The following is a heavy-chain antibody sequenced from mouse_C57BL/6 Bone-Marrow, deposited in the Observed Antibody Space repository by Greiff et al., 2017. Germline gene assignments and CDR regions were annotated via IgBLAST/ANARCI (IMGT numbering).Heavy chain of an antibody. CDR3: TRWRIRRRGYYAMDY. D-gene: IGHD2-12*01. J-gene: IGHJ4*01. CDR1: GYTFTDYE. V-gene: IGHV1-15*01. CDR2: IDPETGGT. Sequence: VQLVESGAELVRPGASVTLSCKASGYTFTDYEMHWVKQTPVHGLEWIGAIDPETGGTAYNQKFKGKAILTADKSSSTAYMELRSLTSEDSAVYYCTRWRIRRRGYYAMDYWGQGTSVTVSS.